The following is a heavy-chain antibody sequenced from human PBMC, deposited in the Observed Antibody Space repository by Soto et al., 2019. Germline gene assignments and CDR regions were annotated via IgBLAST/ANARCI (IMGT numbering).Heavy chain of an antibody. Sequence: ASVKVSCKASGYTFTSYAMHWVRQAPGQRLEWMGWINAGNGNTKYSQKFQGRVTITRDTSASTAYMELSSLRSEDTAVYYCARYCSGGSCNPPGLYWGQGNLVTVSS. CDR3: ARYCSGGSCNPPGLY. CDR2: INAGNGNT. V-gene: IGHV1-3*01. D-gene: IGHD2-15*01. CDR1: GYTFTSYA. J-gene: IGHJ4*02.